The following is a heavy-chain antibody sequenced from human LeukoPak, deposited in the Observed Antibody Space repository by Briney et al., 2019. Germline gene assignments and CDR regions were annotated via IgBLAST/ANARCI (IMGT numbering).Heavy chain of an antibody. Sequence: GGSLRLSCAASGFTVSSNYMSWVRQAPGKGLEWVSVIYSGGSTYYADSVKGRFTISRDNSKNTLYLQMNSLRAEDTAVYYCAREQLEGGGYFDYWGQGTLVTVSS. CDR1: GFTVSSNY. D-gene: IGHD6-6*01. J-gene: IGHJ4*02. V-gene: IGHV3-66*02. CDR3: AREQLEGGGYFDY. CDR2: IYSGGST.